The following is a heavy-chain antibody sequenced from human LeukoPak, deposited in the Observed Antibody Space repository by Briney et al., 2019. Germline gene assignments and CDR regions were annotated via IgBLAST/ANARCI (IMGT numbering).Heavy chain of an antibody. J-gene: IGHJ1*01. D-gene: IGHD4-17*01. CDR1: GFTFSSYA. CDR3: ARGYGDLEYFQH. Sequence: PGGSLRLSCAASGFTFSSYAMSWVRQAPGKGLEWVSAISGSGGSTYYADSVKGRFTISRDNSKNTLYLQMNSLRAEDTAVYYCARGYGDLEYFQHWGQGTLVTVSS. CDR2: ISGSGGST. V-gene: IGHV3-23*01.